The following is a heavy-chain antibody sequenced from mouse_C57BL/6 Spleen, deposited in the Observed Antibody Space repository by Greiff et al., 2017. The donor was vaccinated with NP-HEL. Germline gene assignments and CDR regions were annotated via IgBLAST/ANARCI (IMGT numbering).Heavy chain of an antibody. J-gene: IGHJ3*01. D-gene: IGHD4-1*01. CDR2: INPNNGGT. Sequence: EVQLQQSGPELVKPGASVKISCKASGYTFTDYYMNWVKQSHGKSLEWIGDINPNNGGTSYNQKFKGKATLTVDKSSSTAYMELRSLTSEDSAVYYCATGDHWGFAYWGQGTLVTVSA. V-gene: IGHV1-26*01. CDR1: GYTFTDYY. CDR3: ATGDHWGFAY.